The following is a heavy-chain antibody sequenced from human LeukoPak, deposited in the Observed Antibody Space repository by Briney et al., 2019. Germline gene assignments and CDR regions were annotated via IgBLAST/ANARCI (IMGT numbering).Heavy chain of an antibody. V-gene: IGHV4-31*03. CDR2: IYYSGST. J-gene: IGHJ4*02. CDR3: ATYPLGERYYFDY. D-gene: IGHD2-2*02. Sequence: PSETLSLTCTVSGVSISSGGYYWSWIRPHPGKGLEWIGYIYYSGSTYYNPSLKSRVTISVDTSKNQFSLKLSSVTAADTAVYYCATYPLGERYYFDYWGQGTLVTVSS. CDR1: GVSISSGGYY.